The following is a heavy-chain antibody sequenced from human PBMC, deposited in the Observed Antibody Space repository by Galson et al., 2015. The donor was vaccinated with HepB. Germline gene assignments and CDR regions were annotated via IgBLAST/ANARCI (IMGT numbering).Heavy chain of an antibody. V-gene: IGHV1-69*13. CDR2: FIPTFGTA. J-gene: IGHJ6*03. D-gene: IGHD3-10*01. CDR1: GGTFRSYA. CDR3: ARDKNPTTVLRGVIENNFYYMDV. Sequence: SVKVSCKASGGTFRSYAISWVRQAPGQGLEWMGGFIPTFGTANYAQKFQGRVTITADESTSTAYMEVSSLRSEDTAVYYCARDKNPTTVLRGVIENNFYYMDVWGKGTTVTVSS.